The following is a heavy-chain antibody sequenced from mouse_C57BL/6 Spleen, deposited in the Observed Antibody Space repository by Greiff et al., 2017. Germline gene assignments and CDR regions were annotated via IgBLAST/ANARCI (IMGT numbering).Heavy chain of an antibody. J-gene: IGHJ4*01. CDR3: ARGGTAPYAMDY. Sequence: EVQLVESGGGLVKPGGSLKLSCAASGFTFSDYGMHWVRQAPEKGLEWVAYISSGSSTIYYADTVKGRFTISRDNAKNTLFLQMTSLRSEDTAMXYCARGGTAPYAMDYWGQGTSVTVSS. CDR1: GFTFSDYG. V-gene: IGHV5-17*01. D-gene: IGHD3-1*01. CDR2: ISSGSSTI.